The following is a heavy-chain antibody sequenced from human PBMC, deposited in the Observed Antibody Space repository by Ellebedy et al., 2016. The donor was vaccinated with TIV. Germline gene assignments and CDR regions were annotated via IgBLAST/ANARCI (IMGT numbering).Heavy chain of an antibody. CDR2: INHSGST. Sequence: SETLSLTXAVYGGSFSGYYWSWIRQPPGKGLEWIGEINHSGSTNYNPSLKSRVTISVDKSKNQFSLKLSSVTAADTAVYYCARGMGLTRFLNWFDPWGQGTLVTVSS. D-gene: IGHD1-14*01. CDR1: GGSFSGYY. CDR3: ARGMGLTRFLNWFDP. V-gene: IGHV4-34*01. J-gene: IGHJ5*02.